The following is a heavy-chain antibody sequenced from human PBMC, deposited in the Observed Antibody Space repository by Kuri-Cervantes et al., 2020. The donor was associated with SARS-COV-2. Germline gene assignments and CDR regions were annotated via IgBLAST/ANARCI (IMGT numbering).Heavy chain of an antibody. J-gene: IGHJ5*02. D-gene: IGHD6-19*01. V-gene: IGHV1-69*06. Sequence: SVKVSCKASRGTLSSYVVSWVRQAPGQGLEWMGGIIPIFGTANYAQKFQGRVTITADKSTSTAYMELSSLRSEDTAVYYCARHSGSGWTGNWFDPWGQGTLVTVSS. CDR3: ARHSGSGWTGNWFDP. CDR1: RGTLSSYV. CDR2: IIPIFGTA.